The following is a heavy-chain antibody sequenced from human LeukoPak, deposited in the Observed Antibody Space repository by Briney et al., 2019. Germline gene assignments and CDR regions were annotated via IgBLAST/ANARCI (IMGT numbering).Heavy chain of an antibody. V-gene: IGHV4-39*01. CDR3: ARLSRAVVVIATIFDY. CDR1: GGSISSSSYY. D-gene: IGHD2-21*01. J-gene: IGHJ4*02. Sequence: SETLPLTCTVSGGSISSSSYYWGWIRQPPGKGLEWIGSIYYSGSTYYNPSLKSRVTISVDTSKNQFSLKLSSVTAADTAVYYCARLSRAVVVIATIFDYWGQGTLVTVSS. CDR2: IYYSGST.